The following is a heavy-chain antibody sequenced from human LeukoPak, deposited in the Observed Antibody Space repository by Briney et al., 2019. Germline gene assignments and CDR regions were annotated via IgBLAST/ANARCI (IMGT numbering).Heavy chain of an antibody. V-gene: IGHV1-2*06. D-gene: IGHD3-22*01. J-gene: IGHJ5*02. Sequence: ASVNVSCKASGYTFTGYYMHWVRQAPGQGLEWMGRINPNSGGTNYAQKFQGRVTMTRDTSISTAYMELSSLRSEDTAVCYCARARMISENWFDPWGQGTLVTVSS. CDR2: INPNSGGT. CDR3: ARARMISENWFDP. CDR1: GYTFTGYY.